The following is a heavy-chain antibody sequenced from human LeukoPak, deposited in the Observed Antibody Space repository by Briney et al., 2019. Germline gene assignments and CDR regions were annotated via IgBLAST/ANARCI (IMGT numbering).Heavy chain of an antibody. D-gene: IGHD6-19*01. CDR2: ISYDGSNK. CDR1: GFTFSSYG. CDR3: AREYLSSGWPIDY. Sequence: GRSLRLSCAASGFTFSSYGMHWVRQAPGKGLEWVAVISYDGSNKYYADSVKGRFTISRDNAKNSLYLQMNSLRAEDTAVYYCAREYLSSGWPIDYWGQGTLVTVSS. J-gene: IGHJ4*02. V-gene: IGHV3-30*03.